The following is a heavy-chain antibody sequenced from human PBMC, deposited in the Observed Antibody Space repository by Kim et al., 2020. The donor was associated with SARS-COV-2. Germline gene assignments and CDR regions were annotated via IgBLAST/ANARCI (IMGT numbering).Heavy chain of an antibody. V-gene: IGHV4-34*01. J-gene: IGHJ5*02. CDR1: GENFRAYY. D-gene: IGHD3-9*01. CDR2: TNHRGTT. Sequence: SETLSLTCAVYGENFRAYYWSWIRQPPGKGLEWIGETNHRGTTNYNPSLKSRVTTSVDTSKSQFSLKLSSVTAADTAVYYCAKARYFDWLLGRTADNYFDPWGKGTLVTVSS. CDR3: AKARYFDWLLGRTADNYFDP.